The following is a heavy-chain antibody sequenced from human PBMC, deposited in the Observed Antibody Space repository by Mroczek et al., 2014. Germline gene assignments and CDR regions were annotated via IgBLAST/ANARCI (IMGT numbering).Heavy chain of an antibody. V-gene: IGHV3-30*18. CDR3: AKDRGDYTFGY. Sequence: ESAGGVVQPGRSLRLSCAASGFTFSSYGMHWVRQAPGKGLEWVAVISYDGSNKYYADSVKGRFTISRDNSKNTLYLQMNSLRAEDTAVYYCAKDRGDYTFGYWGQGTLVTVSS. CDR1: GFTFSSYG. CDR2: ISYDGSNK. D-gene: IGHD4-17*01. J-gene: IGHJ4*02.